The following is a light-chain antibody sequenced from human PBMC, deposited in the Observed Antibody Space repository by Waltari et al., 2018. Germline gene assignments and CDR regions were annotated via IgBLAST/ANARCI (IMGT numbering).Light chain of an antibody. J-gene: IGLJ3*02. Sequence: SSDLTQDPVVSVALGQTVTITCQGDSLGTNYASWYQLKPGQAPVLVIYDKNNRPSGSPDRFSASYSQNTASLTITGAQAQDEADYYCNSRDISGAHWVFGGGTKLTVL. CDR2: DKN. CDR3: NSRDISGAHWV. V-gene: IGLV3-19*01. CDR1: SLGTNY.